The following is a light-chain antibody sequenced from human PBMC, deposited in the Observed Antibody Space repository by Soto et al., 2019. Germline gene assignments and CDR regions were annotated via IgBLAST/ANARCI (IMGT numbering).Light chain of an antibody. CDR1: QNINNY. Sequence: DIQMTQSPSSLSAFVGDTVTITCRASQNINNYLNWYQLKPGKAPKLLIFGASNLKSGVPSRFSANGSVTDFSLIITSLQPEDFGTYYCQQSYSQGRTFGQGTRL. CDR2: GAS. J-gene: IGKJ2*01. CDR3: QQSYSQGRT. V-gene: IGKV1-39*01.